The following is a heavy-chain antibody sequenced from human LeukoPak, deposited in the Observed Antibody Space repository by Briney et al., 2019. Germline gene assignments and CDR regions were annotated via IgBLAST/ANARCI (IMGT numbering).Heavy chain of an antibody. CDR2: ISTYKGNT. D-gene: IGHD1-14*01. Sequence: ASVKVSCKASGYTFTKSGISWVRQAPGQGLEWMGWISTYKGNTNYAQKLQGRVTMTTDTSTSTAYMELKSLRSDDTAVYYCARVAGAMNPKIDYWGQGTLVTVSS. CDR3: ARVAGAMNPKIDY. J-gene: IGHJ4*02. V-gene: IGHV1-18*01. CDR1: GYTFTKSG.